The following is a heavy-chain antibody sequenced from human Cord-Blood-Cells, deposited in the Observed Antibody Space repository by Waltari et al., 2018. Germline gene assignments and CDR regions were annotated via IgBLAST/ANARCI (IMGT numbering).Heavy chain of an antibody. J-gene: IGHJ6*02. CDR3: AREGKGYDFWSGYYRVDV. D-gene: IGHD3-3*01. CDR1: GFTFSSYE. CDR2: ISSSGSTI. Sequence: EVQLVESGGGLVQPGGSLRLSCAASGFTFSSYEMNWVRQAPGKGLEWVSYISSSGSTIYYADSVKGRFTISRDNAKNSLYLQMNSLRAEDTAVYYCAREGKGYDFWSGYYRVDVWGQGTTVTVSS. V-gene: IGHV3-48*03.